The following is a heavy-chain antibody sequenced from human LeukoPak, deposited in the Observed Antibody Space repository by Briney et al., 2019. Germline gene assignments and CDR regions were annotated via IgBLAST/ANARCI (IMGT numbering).Heavy chain of an antibody. J-gene: IGHJ4*02. D-gene: IGHD1-26*01. CDR2: INPSGGST. V-gene: IGHV1-46*01. CDR1: GYTFTSYY. Sequence: ASVKVSCKASGYTFTSYYMHWVRQASGQGLEWMGIINPSGGSTSYAQKFQGRVTMTRDTSTSTVYMELSSLRSEGTAVYYCARCGPSGSYYCAFDYWGQGTLVTVSS. CDR3: ARCGPSGSYYCAFDY.